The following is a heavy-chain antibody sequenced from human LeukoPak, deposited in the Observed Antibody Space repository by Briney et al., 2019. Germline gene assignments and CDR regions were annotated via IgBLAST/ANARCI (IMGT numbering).Heavy chain of an antibody. D-gene: IGHD6-13*01. CDR2: ISYDGSNK. J-gene: IGHJ6*02. V-gene: IGHV3-30*03. CDR1: GFTFSSYA. CDR3: VGPSSSDYYYGMDV. Sequence: GSLRLSCAASGFTFSSYAMTWVRQAPGKGLEGVAVISYDGSNKYYADSVKGRFTISRDNSKNTLYLQMNSLRAEDTAVYYCVGPSSSDYYYGMDVWGQGTTVTVSS.